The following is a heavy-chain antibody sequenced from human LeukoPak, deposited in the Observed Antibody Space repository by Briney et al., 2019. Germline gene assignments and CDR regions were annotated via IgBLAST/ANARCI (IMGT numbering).Heavy chain of an antibody. J-gene: IGHJ4*02. Sequence: PGGSLRLSCAASGFTFNTYGMNWFRQAPGRGLEWVAVIPNDRRNNYYADSVEGRFTISRDNSKNTLYLQMNSLRAEDTAVYYCATSRDYYDNNGYYPYYFDYWGQGTLVTVSS. V-gene: IGHV3-30*03. CDR3: ATSRDYYDNNGYYPYYFDY. CDR2: IPNDRRNN. D-gene: IGHD3-22*01. CDR1: GFTFNTYG.